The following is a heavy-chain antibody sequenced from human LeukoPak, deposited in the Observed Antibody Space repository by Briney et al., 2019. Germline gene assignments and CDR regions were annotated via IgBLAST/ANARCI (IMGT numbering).Heavy chain of an antibody. CDR1: GFTFTTYW. V-gene: IGHV3-74*01. CDR2: INSDGSIT. J-gene: IGHJ6*02. Sequence: GGSLRLSCAASGFTFTTYWMHWVRQAPGKGLVWVSHINSDGSITSYADSVKGRFTISRDNAKSTLYLQMNSLRAEDTAVYYCARDAVDTANAVWGQGTTVTVSS. D-gene: IGHD5-18*01. CDR3: ARDAVDTANAV.